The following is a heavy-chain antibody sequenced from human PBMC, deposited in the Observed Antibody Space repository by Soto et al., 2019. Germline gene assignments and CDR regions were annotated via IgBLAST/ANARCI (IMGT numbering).Heavy chain of an antibody. D-gene: IGHD1-26*01. Sequence: EGQLLESGGGLVQPGGSLRLSCAASGFTFSSYAMRWVRQAPVKGLEWVSAISGSGGSTYYADSVKGRFTISRDNSKNTLYLQMNSLRAEYTAVYYCARRGSGSYYDYWGQGTLVTVSS. CDR1: GFTFSSYA. J-gene: IGHJ4*02. V-gene: IGHV3-23*01. CDR2: ISGSGGST. CDR3: ARRGSGSYYDY.